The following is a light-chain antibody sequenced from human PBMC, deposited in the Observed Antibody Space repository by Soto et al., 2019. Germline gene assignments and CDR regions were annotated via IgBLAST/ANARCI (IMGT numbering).Light chain of an antibody. V-gene: IGKV3-15*01. J-gene: IGKJ5*01. Sequence: EIVMTQSPAPLSVSPGERVTLSCRASQSVSSNLAWYQQKSGQAPRLLIYGASTRVTGIPGRFSGSGSGTEFTLTISSLQSEDFAIYYCQQYNNWPPVTFGQGTRLEIK. CDR2: GAS. CDR1: QSVSSN. CDR3: QQYNNWPPVT.